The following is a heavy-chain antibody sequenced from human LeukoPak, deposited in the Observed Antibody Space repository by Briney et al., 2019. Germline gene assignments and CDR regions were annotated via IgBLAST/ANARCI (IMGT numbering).Heavy chain of an antibody. D-gene: IGHD1-26*01. CDR3: AKAPSWELLLSDAFDI. J-gene: IGHJ3*02. V-gene: IGHV3-9*03. CDR1: GFTFDDYA. Sequence: PGGSLRLSCAASGFTFDDYAMHWVRQAPGKGLEWVSGISWNSGSIGYADSVKGRFTISRDNAKNSLYLQMNSLRAEDMALYYCAKAPSWELLLSDAFDIWGQGTMVTVSS. CDR2: ISWNSGSI.